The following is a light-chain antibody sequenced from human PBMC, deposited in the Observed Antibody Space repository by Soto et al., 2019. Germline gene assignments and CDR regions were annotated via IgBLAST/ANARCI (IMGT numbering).Light chain of an antibody. J-gene: IGKJ4*01. CDR1: QSVSSN. CDR2: GAS. V-gene: IGKV3-15*01. CDR3: QQYNNWHLT. Sequence: EIVMTQSPATLSVSPGERATLSCRASQSVSSNLDWYQQKPGQAPRLLIYGASTRATGIPARFSGSRSGTEFTLTISSMQYEDFAVYYCQQYNNWHLTFGGGTKVEIK.